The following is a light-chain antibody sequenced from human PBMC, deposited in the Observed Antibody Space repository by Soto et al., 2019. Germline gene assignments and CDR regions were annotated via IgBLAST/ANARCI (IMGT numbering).Light chain of an antibody. V-gene: IGLV2-14*01. Sequence: QSVLTQPASVSGSPGQSITISCTGTSSGVGGYNYVSWYQQHPGKAPKLMIYDVSNRPSGVSNRFSGSKSSNTASLTISGLQAEDEADYYCSSYTSSSTLYVFGTGTKVTVL. CDR3: SSYTSSSTLYV. J-gene: IGLJ1*01. CDR2: DVS. CDR1: SSGVGGYNY.